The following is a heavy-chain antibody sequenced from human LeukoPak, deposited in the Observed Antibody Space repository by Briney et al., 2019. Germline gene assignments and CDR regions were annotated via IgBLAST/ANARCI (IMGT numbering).Heavy chain of an antibody. Sequence: KPSGTLSLTCAVSGGSISSSNWWSWVRQPPGKGLEWIGEIYHSGSTNYNPSLKSRVTISVDKSKNQFSLKLSSVTAADTAVYYCARAVQVAAAGTSKGGYGMDVWGQGTTVTVSS. J-gene: IGHJ6*02. V-gene: IGHV4-4*02. CDR2: IYHSGST. CDR1: GGSISSSNW. CDR3: ARAVQVAAAGTSKGGYGMDV. D-gene: IGHD6-13*01.